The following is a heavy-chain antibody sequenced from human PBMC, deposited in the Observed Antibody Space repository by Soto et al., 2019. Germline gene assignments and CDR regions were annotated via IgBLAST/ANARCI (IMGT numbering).Heavy chain of an antibody. D-gene: IGHD3-3*01. CDR3: AKDRGFKGFLEWLFLDY. V-gene: IGHV3-43*01. CDR2: ISWDGGST. CDR1: GFTFDDYT. Sequence: GGSLRLSCAASGFTFDDYTMHWVRQAPGKGLEWVSLISWDGGSTYYADSVKGRFTISRDNSKNSLYLQMNSLRTEDTALYYCAKDRGFKGFLEWLFLDYWGQGTLVTVSS. J-gene: IGHJ4*02.